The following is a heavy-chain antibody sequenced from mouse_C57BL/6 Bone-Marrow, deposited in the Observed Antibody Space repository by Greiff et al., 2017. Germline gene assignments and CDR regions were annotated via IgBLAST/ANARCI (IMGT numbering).Heavy chain of an antibody. D-gene: IGHD1-1*01. CDR2: LYPRDGSP. Sequence: QVQLQQSGPELVKPGASVKLSCKASGYTFTSYDINWVKQRPGQGLEWIGWLYPRDGSPKYNEKFKGKATLTVDTSSSTAYMELHSLTSEDSAVYFCARLECDGSSGDWYFDVWGTGTTVTVSS. CDR3: ARLECDGSSGDWYFDV. V-gene: IGHV1-85*01. J-gene: IGHJ1*03. CDR1: GYTFTSYD.